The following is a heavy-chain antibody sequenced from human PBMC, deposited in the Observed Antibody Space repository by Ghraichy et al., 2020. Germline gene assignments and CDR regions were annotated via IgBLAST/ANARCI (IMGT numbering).Heavy chain of an antibody. D-gene: IGHD3-10*01. CDR3: AKVTGSGRPL. J-gene: IGHJ4*02. Sequence: GGSLRLSCSASGFTFSSYAMRWVRQAPGKGLAWVSGISGSGGDTYYADSVKGRFTVSRDNSKNTLSLQMNSLRVEDTAVYYCAKVTGSGRPLWGQGTLVTV. V-gene: IGHV3-23*01. CDR1: GFTFSSYA. CDR2: ISGSGGDT.